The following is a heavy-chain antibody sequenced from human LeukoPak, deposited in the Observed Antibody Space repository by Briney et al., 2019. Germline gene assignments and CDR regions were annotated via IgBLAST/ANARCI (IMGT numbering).Heavy chain of an antibody. D-gene: IGHD3-10*01. CDR2: ISGSGGST. V-gene: IGHV3-23*01. CDR3: AKDRRYYGSGSYYYFDY. Sequence: GGSLRLSCVASGFTFSNYAMTWVRQAPGKGLEWVSAISGSGGSTYYADSVKGRFTISRDNSKNTLYLQMNSLRAEDTAVYYCAKDRRYYGSGSYYYFDYWGQGTLVTVSS. CDR1: GFTFSNYA. J-gene: IGHJ4*02.